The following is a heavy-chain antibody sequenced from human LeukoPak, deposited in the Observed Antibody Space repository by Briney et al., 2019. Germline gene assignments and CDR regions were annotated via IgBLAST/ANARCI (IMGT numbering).Heavy chain of an antibody. V-gene: IGHV5-51*01. CDR1: GYSFTSYW. D-gene: IGHD1-26*01. J-gene: IGHJ4*02. Sequence: GESLKISCKGSGYSFTSYWIGWGRQVPGKGLGWMGVIYPGDSDTRYSPSFQGQVTMSVDKSSSTAYLQWSSLKDSDTAMYYCARPRGQGPGMTYFDYWGQGTVVTVSS. CDR3: ARPRGQGPGMTYFDY. CDR2: IYPGDSDT.